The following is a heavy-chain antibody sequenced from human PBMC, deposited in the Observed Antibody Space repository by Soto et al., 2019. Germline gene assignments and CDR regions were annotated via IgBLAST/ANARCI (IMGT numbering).Heavy chain of an antibody. J-gene: IGHJ6*02. CDR1: GFTFSSYA. Sequence: GGSLRLSCAASGFTFSSYAMHWVRQAPGKGLEWVAVISYDGSNKYYADSVKGRFTISRDNSKNTLYLQMNSLRAEDTAVYYCARADCGGDCYWGGHYYYRMDVWGQGTTVTVSS. D-gene: IGHD2-21*02. V-gene: IGHV3-30-3*01. CDR3: ARADCGGDCYWGGHYYYRMDV. CDR2: ISYDGSNK.